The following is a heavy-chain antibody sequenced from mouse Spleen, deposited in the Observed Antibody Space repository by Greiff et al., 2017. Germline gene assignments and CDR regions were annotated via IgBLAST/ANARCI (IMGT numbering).Heavy chain of an antibody. CDR2: ISSGGSYT. V-gene: IGHV5-9-4*01. CDR1: GFTFSSYA. J-gene: IGHJ4*01. Sequence: EVMLVESGGGLVKPGGSLKLSCAASGFTFSSYAMSWVRQSPEKRLEWVAEISSGGSYTYYPDTVTGRFTISRDNAKNTLYLEMSSLRSEDTAMYYCARVDGYGGYYAMDYWGQGTSVTVSS. CDR3: ARVDGYGGYYAMDY. D-gene: IGHD2-2*01.